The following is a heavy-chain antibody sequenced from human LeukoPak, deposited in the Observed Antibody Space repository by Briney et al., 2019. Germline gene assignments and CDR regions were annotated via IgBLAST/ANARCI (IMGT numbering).Heavy chain of an antibody. CDR1: GFTFSSYS. D-gene: IGHD1-26*01. CDR2: ISSSSSYI. CDR3: ARDGGPGSYYPGGDGMDV. V-gene: IGHV3-21*01. J-gene: IGHJ6*02. Sequence: GGSLRLSCAASGFTFSSYSMNWVRQAPGKGLEWVSSISSSSSYIYYADSVKGRFTISRDNAKNSLYLQMNSLRAEDTAVYYCARDGGPGSYYPGGDGMDVWGQGTTVTVSS.